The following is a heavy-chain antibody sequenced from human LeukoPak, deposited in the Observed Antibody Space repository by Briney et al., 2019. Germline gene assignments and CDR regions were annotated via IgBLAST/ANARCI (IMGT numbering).Heavy chain of an antibody. D-gene: IGHD3-3*01. Sequence: ASVKVSCKASGYTFTGYYMHWVRQAPGQGLEWMGWINHNSGGTNYAQKFQGRVTMTRDTSISTAYMELSRLRSDDTAVYYCARGLSNYEVADYWGQGTLVTVSS. CDR3: ARGLSNYEVADY. CDR1: GYTFTGYY. CDR2: INHNSGGT. J-gene: IGHJ4*02. V-gene: IGHV1-2*02.